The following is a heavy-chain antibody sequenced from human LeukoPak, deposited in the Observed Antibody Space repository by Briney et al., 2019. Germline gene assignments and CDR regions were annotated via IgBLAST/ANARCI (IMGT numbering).Heavy chain of an antibody. CDR2: ISASSAYM. D-gene: IGHD3-10*01. V-gene: IGHV3-21*01. Sequence: GGSLRLSCAASGFTFSSYAMNWVREAPGKGLEWVSSISASSAYMYYAASVKGRHTISRDNAKNSLYLQMNSLRAEDTAVYYCARDFSETLGVWGQGTLVTVYS. J-gene: IGHJ4*02. CDR1: GFTFSSYA. CDR3: ARDFSETLGV.